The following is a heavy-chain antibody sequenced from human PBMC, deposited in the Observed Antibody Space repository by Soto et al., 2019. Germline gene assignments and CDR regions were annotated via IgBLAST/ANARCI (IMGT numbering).Heavy chain of an antibody. D-gene: IGHD3-3*02. Sequence: ASVKVSCKASGYTFTSYDINWVRQATGQGLEWMGWMNPNSGNTGYAQKFQGRVTMTRNTSVSTAYMELSSLRSEDTAVYYCARGPKLVDYYYYMDVWGKGTTVTVSS. CDR2: MNPNSGNT. CDR3: ARGPKLVDYYYYMDV. CDR1: GYTFTSYD. V-gene: IGHV1-8*01. J-gene: IGHJ6*03.